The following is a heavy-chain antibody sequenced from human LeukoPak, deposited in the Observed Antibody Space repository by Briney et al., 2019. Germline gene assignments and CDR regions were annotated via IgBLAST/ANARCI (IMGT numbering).Heavy chain of an antibody. J-gene: IGHJ4*02. V-gene: IGHV3-48*04. D-gene: IGHD7-27*01. Sequence: PGGSLRLSCAASGFTFSSYWMSWVRQAPGKGLETVSYIYNGGDTIYYADSVRGRFTISRDNAESSVYLQMNSLRAEDTAVYYCARGHWGLDYWGRGTLVTVSS. CDR2: IYNGGDTI. CDR3: ARGHWGLDY. CDR1: GFTFSSYW.